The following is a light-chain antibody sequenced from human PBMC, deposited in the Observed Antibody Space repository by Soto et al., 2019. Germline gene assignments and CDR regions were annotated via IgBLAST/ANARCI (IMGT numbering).Light chain of an antibody. CDR2: EVS. Sequence: QSVLTQPASVSGSPGQSITISCTGTSSDVGSYNLVSWYQQHPGKAPKLMIYEVSKRPSGVSNRFSGSKSGNTASLTISGLQAEDEADYYCCSYAGSRVVFCGGTKLTVL. V-gene: IGLV2-23*02. CDR1: SSDVGSYNL. J-gene: IGLJ2*01. CDR3: CSYAGSRVV.